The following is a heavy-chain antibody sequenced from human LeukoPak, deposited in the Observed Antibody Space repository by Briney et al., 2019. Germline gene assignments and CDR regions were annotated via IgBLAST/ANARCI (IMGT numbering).Heavy chain of an antibody. Sequence: GGSLRLSCGASGFSFSSYSFNWVRQAPGKGLEWVSSINTVSSYIYYADSLKGRFTISRDNAKNSVYLQMDSLRAEDSAVYYCARLRRNTDSSGFFYYYDYWGKGTLVTVSS. CDR1: GFSFSSYS. V-gene: IGHV3-21*06. J-gene: IGHJ4*02. D-gene: IGHD3-22*01. CDR3: ARLRRNTDSSGFFYYYDY. CDR2: INTVSSYI.